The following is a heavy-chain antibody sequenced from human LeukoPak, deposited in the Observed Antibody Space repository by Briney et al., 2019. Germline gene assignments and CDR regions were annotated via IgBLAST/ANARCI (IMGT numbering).Heavy chain of an antibody. D-gene: IGHD1-14*01. J-gene: IGHJ6*02. CDR3: AKDRGAPDFYGMDV. CDR1: GLTFNNYW. Sequence: GGSLRLSCAGSGLTFNNYWMHWVRQVPGKGLEWVSRINGDGRSTSYADSVKGRFTITRDNAKYTLFLQMNNLGAEDTAVYYCAKDRGAPDFYGMDVWGQGTTVTVSS. CDR2: INGDGRST. V-gene: IGHV3-74*01.